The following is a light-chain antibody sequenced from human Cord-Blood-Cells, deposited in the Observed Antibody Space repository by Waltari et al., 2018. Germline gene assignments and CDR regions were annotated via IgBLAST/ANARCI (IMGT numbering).Light chain of an antibody. J-gene: IGLJ1*01. CDR2: DVS. CDR3: SSYTSSSTLV. Sequence: QSVLTPPGCVSGSPASSITIHCTWSRSHVGGYNHVSWYQQHPGKAPKLMIYDVSNRPSGVSNRFSGSKSGNTASLTISGLQAEDEADYYCSSYTSSSTLVFGTGTKVTVL. CDR1: RSHVGGYNH. V-gene: IGLV2-14*01.